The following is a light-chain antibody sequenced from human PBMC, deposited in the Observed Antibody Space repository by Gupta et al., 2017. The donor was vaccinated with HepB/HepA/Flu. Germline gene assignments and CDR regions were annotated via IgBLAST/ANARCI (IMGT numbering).Light chain of an antibody. CDR3: QVWDSSIDHAV. CDR1: NIGIKI. J-gene: IGLJ3*02. V-gene: IGLV3-21*04. Sequence: SYVVTQSPSSSVAPGKTAKIPCGGNNIGIKIVHWYQQKPGQAPMLVISYDTARPSGIPERFSGSNSGNTATLTIGRVEAEDEADYFCQVWDSSIDHAVFGGGTKLTVL. CDR2: YDT.